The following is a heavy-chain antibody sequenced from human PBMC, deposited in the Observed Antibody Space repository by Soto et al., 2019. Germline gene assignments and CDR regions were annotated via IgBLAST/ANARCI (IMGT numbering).Heavy chain of an antibody. V-gene: IGHV1-46*01. CDR2: INPNGGST. Sequence: QVQLVQSGAEVKKPGASVKVACKASGYIFIHYYIHWVRQAPGQGLEWMAIINPNGGSTNYAQKFQGRATVTSTTSTSTVSMELNSLGSDDTAAYFCARSLLQGDFWGQGTLVTVSS. J-gene: IGHJ4*02. CDR3: ARSLLQGDF. CDR1: GYIFIHYY. D-gene: IGHD2-21*01.